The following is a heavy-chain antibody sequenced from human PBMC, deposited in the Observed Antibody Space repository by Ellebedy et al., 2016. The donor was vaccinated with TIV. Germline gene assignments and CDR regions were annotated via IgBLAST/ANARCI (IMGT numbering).Heavy chain of an antibody. CDR3: ARWVYNYGPRLFYFDY. V-gene: IGHV1-69*10. CDR2: IVPVFGIA. D-gene: IGHD5-18*01. Sequence: AASVKVSCKASGDTFKDYAISWVRQAPGQGLEWTGGIVPVFGIANYAQKFEGRVTVTADKSTTTAYMELSGLRPDDTAMYYCARWVYNYGPRLFYFDYWGQGTLVTVSS. J-gene: IGHJ4*02. CDR1: GDTFKDYA.